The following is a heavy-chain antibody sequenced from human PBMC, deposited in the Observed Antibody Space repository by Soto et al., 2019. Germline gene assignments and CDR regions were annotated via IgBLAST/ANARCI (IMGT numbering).Heavy chain of an antibody. Sequence: SETLSLTCTVSGGSISSSSYYWGWIRQPPGKGLEWIGSIYYSGSTYYNPSLKSRVTISVDTSKNQFSLKLSSVTAADTAVYYFARIRIVLAPPVYFAYGGQGTLVPVSS. CDR2: IYYSGST. CDR3: ARIRIVLAPPVYFAY. D-gene: IGHD3-3*02. CDR1: GGSISSSSYY. V-gene: IGHV4-39*01. J-gene: IGHJ4*02.